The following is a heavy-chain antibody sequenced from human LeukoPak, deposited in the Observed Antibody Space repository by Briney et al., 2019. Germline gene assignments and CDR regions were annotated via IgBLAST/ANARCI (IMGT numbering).Heavy chain of an antibody. V-gene: IGHV3-48*01. J-gene: IGHJ4*02. D-gene: IGHD6-13*01. Sequence: GGSLRLSCAASGFTFSNAWVNWVRQAPGKGLEWVSYISSSSSTIYYADSVKGRFTISRDNAKNSLYLQMNSLRAKDTAVYYCARGYSSSWNDWGQGTLVTVSS. CDR2: ISSSSSTI. CDR1: GFTFSNAW. CDR3: ARGYSSSWND.